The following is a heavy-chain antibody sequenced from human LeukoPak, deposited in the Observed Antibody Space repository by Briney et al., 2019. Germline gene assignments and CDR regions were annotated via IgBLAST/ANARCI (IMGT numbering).Heavy chain of an antibody. CDR1: GGTFSSYA. CDR3: ARDRRGAPTDY. V-gene: IGHV1-69*05. D-gene: IGHD6-6*01. CDR2: IIPIFGTA. Sequence: ASVKVSCKASGGTFSSYAISWVRQAPGQGLEWMGGIIPIFGTANYAQKFQGRVAITTDESTSTAYMELSSLRSEDTAVYYCARDRRGAPTDYWGQGTLVTVSS. J-gene: IGHJ4*02.